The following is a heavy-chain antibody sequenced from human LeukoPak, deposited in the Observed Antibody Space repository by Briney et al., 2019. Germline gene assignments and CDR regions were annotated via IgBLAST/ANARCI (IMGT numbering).Heavy chain of an antibody. Sequence: ASVTVSCTASGYAFTSNYIHWVRQAPGQGLEWMGMIYPRDGSTSYAQKFQGRVTVTRDTSTSTVHMELSGLRSEDTAVYYCARDQEGFDYWGQGTLVTVSS. CDR2: IYPRDGST. CDR1: GYAFTSNY. V-gene: IGHV1-46*01. J-gene: IGHJ4*02. CDR3: ARDQEGFDY.